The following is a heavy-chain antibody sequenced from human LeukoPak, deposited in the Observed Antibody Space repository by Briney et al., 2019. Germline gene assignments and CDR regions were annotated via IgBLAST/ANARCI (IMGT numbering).Heavy chain of an antibody. CDR1: GFAFNNYA. CDR2: ISNSGTTI. Sequence: GGFLRLSCAASGFAFNNYAMNWVRQAPGKGLEWISYISNSGTTIYYADSVKGRFTISRDTAMKSLYLQMNSLRAEDTAVYYCARDQDWMFDYWGQGILVTVSS. CDR3: ARDQDWMFDY. J-gene: IGHJ4*02. D-gene: IGHD1-1*01. V-gene: IGHV3-48*01.